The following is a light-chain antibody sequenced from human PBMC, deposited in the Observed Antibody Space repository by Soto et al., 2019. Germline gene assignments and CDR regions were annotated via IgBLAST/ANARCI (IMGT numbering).Light chain of an antibody. J-gene: IGKJ2*01. CDR3: QQSLTIPYT. CDR2: AAS. CDR1: QTISTH. V-gene: IGKV1-39*01. Sequence: DIPMTQSPSPLSASVRDRVTITCRASQTISTHLNWYQQKPGKAPKLLIYAASTLQSGVPSRFSGSGSGTDFTLTINSLQPEDFATYYCQQSLTIPYTFGQGTKLEIK.